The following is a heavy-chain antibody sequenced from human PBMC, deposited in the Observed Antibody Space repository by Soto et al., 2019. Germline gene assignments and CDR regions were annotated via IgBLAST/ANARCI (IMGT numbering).Heavy chain of an antibody. CDR1: GFTFSSYW. Sequence: GGSLRLSXAASGFTFSSYWMSWVRQAPERGLEWVANINQDATRQSYVDSVEGRFSISRDNAKNSVYLQMNNLRVDDTAVYYCARVGLFDGNKPITLEFWGQGTLVTVSS. CDR2: INQDATRQ. V-gene: IGHV3-7*03. D-gene: IGHD3-10*01. CDR3: ARVGLFDGNKPITLEF. J-gene: IGHJ4*02.